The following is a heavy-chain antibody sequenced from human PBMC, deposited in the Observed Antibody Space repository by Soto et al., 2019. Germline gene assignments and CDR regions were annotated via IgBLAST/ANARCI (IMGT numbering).Heavy chain of an antibody. J-gene: IGHJ3*01. D-gene: IGHD4-17*01. Sequence: QVQLQESGPGLVKPSETLSLTCTVSSGSIINYYWSWIRQPPGKGLEWIGFIYYSGSTNYNSFLKGPVTMSGGMSKEALSLKLNSVTAADTAVYYCASRLTLATTTGDAFDLWGQGTMVTVSS. CDR3: ASRLTLATTTGDAFDL. CDR2: IYYSGST. V-gene: IGHV4-59*01. CDR1: SGSIINYY.